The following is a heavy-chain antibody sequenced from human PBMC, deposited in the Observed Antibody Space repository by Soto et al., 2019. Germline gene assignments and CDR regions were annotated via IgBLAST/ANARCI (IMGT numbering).Heavy chain of an antibody. Sequence: GGSLRLSCAASGFTFSSYAMSWVRQAPGKGLEWVSAISGSGGSTYYADSVKGRFTISRDNSKNTLYLQMNSLRAEDTAVYYCAKDSTYCSGGSCRYYYYYYYMDVWGKGTTVTVS. CDR2: ISGSGGST. D-gene: IGHD2-15*01. J-gene: IGHJ6*03. V-gene: IGHV3-23*01. CDR3: AKDSTYCSGGSCRYYYYYYYMDV. CDR1: GFTFSSYA.